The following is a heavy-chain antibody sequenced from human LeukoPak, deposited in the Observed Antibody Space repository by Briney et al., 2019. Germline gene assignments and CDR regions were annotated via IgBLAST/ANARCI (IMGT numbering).Heavy chain of an antibody. J-gene: IGHJ4*02. V-gene: IGHV1-69*04. CDR3: ARGSGNNDY. Sequence: AVKVSCKASGGTFSSYAISWVRQAPGQGLEWMGRIIPILGIANYAQKFQGRVTITADKSTSTAYMELSSLRSEDTAVYYCARGSGNNDYWGQGTLVTVSS. D-gene: IGHD3-10*01. CDR2: IIPILGIA. CDR1: GGTFSSYA.